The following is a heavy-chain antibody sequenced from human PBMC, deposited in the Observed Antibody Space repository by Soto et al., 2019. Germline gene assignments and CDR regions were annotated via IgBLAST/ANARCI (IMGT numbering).Heavy chain of an antibody. CDR2: ISSSSSTI. V-gene: IGHV3-48*02. Sequence: EVQLVESGGGLVQPGGSLRLSCAASGFTFSSYSMNWVRQAPGKGLEWVSYISSSSSTIYYADSVKGRFTISRDNAKNPLYLQMNSLRDEDTAVYYCARDGSIITMVRGVIIPFDYWGQGTLVTVSS. D-gene: IGHD3-10*01. J-gene: IGHJ4*02. CDR3: ARDGSIITMVRGVIIPFDY. CDR1: GFTFSSYS.